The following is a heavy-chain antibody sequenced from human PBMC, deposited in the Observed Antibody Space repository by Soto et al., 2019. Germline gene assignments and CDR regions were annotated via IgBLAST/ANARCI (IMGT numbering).Heavy chain of an antibody. D-gene: IGHD3-22*01. CDR3: AKSTHWVYDRSESDY. CDR1: GFTFNTYT. CDR2: ISGRGDGK. J-gene: IGHJ4*02. Sequence: EVLLLESGGGLVQPGGSLRLSCAASGFTFNTYTMHWVRQTPGKGLDCVSAISGRGDGKYYAASVKGRFTVSRDNSNLYLQMNSLRVEDTAVYFCAKSTHWVYDRSESDYWGQGTLVTVCS. V-gene: IGHV3-23*01.